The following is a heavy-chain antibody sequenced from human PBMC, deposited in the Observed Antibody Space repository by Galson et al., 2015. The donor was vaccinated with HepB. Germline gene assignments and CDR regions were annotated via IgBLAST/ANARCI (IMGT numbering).Heavy chain of an antibody. J-gene: IGHJ4*02. D-gene: IGHD4-17*01. Sequence: SVKVSCKASGYTFTRYYMHWVRQAPGQGLEWMGIINPSGGSTSYAQKFQGRVTMTRDTSTSTVYMELSSLRSEDTAVYYCARDFDYGDYELGFDYWGQGTLVTVSS. CDR2: INPSGGST. CDR1: GYTFTRYY. V-gene: IGHV1-46*01. CDR3: ARDFDYGDYELGFDY.